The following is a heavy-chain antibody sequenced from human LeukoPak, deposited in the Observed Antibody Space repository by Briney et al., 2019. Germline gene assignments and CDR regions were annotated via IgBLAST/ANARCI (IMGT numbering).Heavy chain of an antibody. V-gene: IGHV3-23*01. D-gene: IGHD2-15*01. CDR1: GFTLSSYA. CDR2: ISVSGNT. J-gene: IGHJ5*02. Sequence: GGSLRLSCAASGFTLSSYAMSWVRQGPGKGLEWVSAISVSGNTYHADSVKGRFTISRDSYKNTLYLQMNSLRSEDTAVYYCARDQNIVVVSGENWFDPWGQGTLVTVSS. CDR3: ARDQNIVVVSGENWFDP.